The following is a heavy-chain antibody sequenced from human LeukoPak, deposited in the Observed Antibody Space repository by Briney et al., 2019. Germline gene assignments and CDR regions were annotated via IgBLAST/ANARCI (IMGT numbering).Heavy chain of an antibody. CDR2: IYHSGSS. CDR1: GGSISSDAYY. Sequence: SQTLSLTCTVSGGSISSDAYYWSWIRQPPGKGLEWIAYIYHSGSSYYNPSLRSRVTISVDRSKSQFSLKLSSVTAADTAVYYCARLTSYYYYMDVWGKGTTVTVSS. J-gene: IGHJ6*03. CDR3: ARLTSYYYYMDV. V-gene: IGHV4-30-2*01. D-gene: IGHD3-16*01.